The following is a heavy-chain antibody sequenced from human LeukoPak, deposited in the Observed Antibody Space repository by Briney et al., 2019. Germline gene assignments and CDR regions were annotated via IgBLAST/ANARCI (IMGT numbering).Heavy chain of an antibody. CDR3: AKDRGGYYYYYGMDV. V-gene: IGHV3-23*01. CDR1: GFTFSSYA. Sequence: PGGSLRLSCAASGFTFSSYAMSWVRQAPGKGLEWVSGISGSGGSTYHADSVKGRFTISRDNSKNTLYLQMNSLRAEDTAVYYRAKDRGGYYYYYGMDVWGQGTTVTVSS. CDR2: ISGSGGST. D-gene: IGHD3-10*01. J-gene: IGHJ6*02.